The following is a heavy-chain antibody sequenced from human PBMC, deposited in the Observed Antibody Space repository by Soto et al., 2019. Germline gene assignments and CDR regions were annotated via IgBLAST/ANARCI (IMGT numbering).Heavy chain of an antibody. D-gene: IGHD3-22*01. CDR2: ISGSGGST. V-gene: IGHV3-23*01. Sequence: PGGSLRLSCAASGFTFSSYAMSWVRQAPGKGLEWVSGISGSGGSTYYADSVKGRFTISRDNSKNTLYLQMNSLRAEDTAVYYCAKNYDSSGYYLLVDYWGQGTLVTGSS. J-gene: IGHJ4*02. CDR3: AKNYDSSGYYLLVDY. CDR1: GFTFSSYA.